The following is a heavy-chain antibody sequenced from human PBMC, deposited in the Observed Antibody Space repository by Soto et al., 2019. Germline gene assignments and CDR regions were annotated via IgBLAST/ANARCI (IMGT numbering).Heavy chain of an antibody. V-gene: IGHV5-51*01. D-gene: IGHD3-22*01. Sequence: PVESLKISCKGSGYSFTSYWIGWVRQIPWKGLEWMGIIYPCDSYTRYSPSFQGQVTISADKSISTAYLQWSSLKASDTAMYYCARRAGGYYDSSGYTTNGYGMDIWGKGNPVTVSA. CDR1: GYSFTSYW. CDR3: ARRAGGYYDSSGYTTNGYGMDI. J-gene: IGHJ6*04. CDR2: IYPCDSYT.